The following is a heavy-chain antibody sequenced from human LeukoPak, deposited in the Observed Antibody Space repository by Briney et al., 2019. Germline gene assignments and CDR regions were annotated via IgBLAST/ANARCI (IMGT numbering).Heavy chain of an antibody. CDR3: ASPPLAASSDY. V-gene: IGHV3-23*01. Sequence: GGSLRLSCAASGFTFSSCAMSWVSLPPGRGLEWVSAISGSGGSTYYADSVKGRFTISRDNSKNTLYLQMNSLRAEDTAVYYCASPPLAASSDYWGQGTLVTVSS. CDR1: GFTFSSCA. D-gene: IGHD2-15*01. CDR2: ISGSGGST. J-gene: IGHJ4*02.